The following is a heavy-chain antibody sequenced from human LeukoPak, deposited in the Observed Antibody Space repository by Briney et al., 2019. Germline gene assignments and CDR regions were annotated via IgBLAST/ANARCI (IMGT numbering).Heavy chain of an antibody. CDR2: ISWNSGSI. CDR3: AKGYSYGITYYFDY. CDR1: GFIFDDYA. J-gene: IGHJ4*02. V-gene: IGHV3-9*03. Sequence: GGSLRLSCAASGFIFDDYAMHWVRQAPGKGLEWVSGISWNSGSIVYADSVEGRFTISRDSAKNSLYLQMNSLRAEDMALYYCAKGYSYGITYYFDYWGQGTLVTVSS. D-gene: IGHD5-18*01.